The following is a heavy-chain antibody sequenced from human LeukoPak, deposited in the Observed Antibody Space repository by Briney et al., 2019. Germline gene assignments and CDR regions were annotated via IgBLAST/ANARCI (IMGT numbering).Heavy chain of an antibody. D-gene: IGHD2-21*02. CDR2: IIPILGIA. Sequence: ASVKVSCKASGGTFSSYAISWVRQAPGQGREWMGRIIPILGIANYAQKFQGRVTITADKSTSTAYMELSSLRSEDTAVYYCATVTDPRYNYFDPWGQGTLVTVSS. CDR1: GGTFSSYA. CDR3: ATVTDPRYNYFDP. J-gene: IGHJ5*02. V-gene: IGHV1-69*04.